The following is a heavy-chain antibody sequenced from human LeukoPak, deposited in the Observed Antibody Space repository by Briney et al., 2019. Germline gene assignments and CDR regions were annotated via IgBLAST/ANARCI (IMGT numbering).Heavy chain of an antibody. V-gene: IGHV3-48*02. D-gene: IGHD2-2*01. CDR2: ISSSNDAI. CDR1: GLTFSSYS. J-gene: IGHJ4*02. CDR3: ARGRSTSQY. Sequence: GGSLRLSCAASGLTFSSYSMNWVRQAPGKGLEWVSYISSSNDAIYYADSVKGRFTISRDNAKNSLYLQMNSLRDEDTAVYYCARGRSTSQYWGQGTLVTVSS.